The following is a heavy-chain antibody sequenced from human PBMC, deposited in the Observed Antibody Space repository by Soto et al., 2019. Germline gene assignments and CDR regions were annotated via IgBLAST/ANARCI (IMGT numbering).Heavy chain of an antibody. J-gene: IGHJ5*02. D-gene: IGHD3-3*01. Sequence: QVQLVQSGAEVKKPGSSVKVSSKASGGTFSSYTISWVRQAPGQGLEWMGRIIPILGIANYAQKFQGRVTITADKSTSTAYMELSSLRSEDTAVYYCARGTIFGVASDNWFDPWGQGTLVTVSS. CDR2: IIPILGIA. CDR1: GGTFSSYT. CDR3: ARGTIFGVASDNWFDP. V-gene: IGHV1-69*02.